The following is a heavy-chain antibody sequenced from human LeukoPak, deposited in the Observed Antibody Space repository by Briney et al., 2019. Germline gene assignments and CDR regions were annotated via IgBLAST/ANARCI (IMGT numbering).Heavy chain of an antibody. CDR3: VKDYDFWSGYYPPTRGYFDY. J-gene: IGHJ4*02. CDR1: GFTFSSYG. CDR2: IRYDGSNK. Sequence: PGGSLRLSCAASGFTFSSYGMHWVRQAPGKGLEWVSFIRYDGSNKYYADSVKGRFTISRDNSKNTLYLQMNSLRAEGTAVYYCVKDYDFWSGYYPPTRGYFDYWGQGTLVTASS. D-gene: IGHD3-3*01. V-gene: IGHV3-30*02.